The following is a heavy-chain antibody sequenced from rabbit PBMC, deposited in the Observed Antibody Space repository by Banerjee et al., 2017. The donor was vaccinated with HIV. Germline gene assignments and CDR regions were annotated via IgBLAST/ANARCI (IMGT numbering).Heavy chain of an antibody. V-gene: IGHV1S43*01. D-gene: IGHD1-1*01. Sequence: QSLEESGGDLVKPGASLTLTCTASGFSFSSSYYMCWVRQAPGKGLELIACIYTDSDGTWYASWVNGRFTITRSTSLNTVTLQMTSLTAADTATYFCARGDTGSRHSPFNLWGQGTLVTVS. CDR2: IYTDSDGT. CDR3: ARGDTGSRHSPFNL. CDR1: GFSFSSSYY. J-gene: IGHJ4*01.